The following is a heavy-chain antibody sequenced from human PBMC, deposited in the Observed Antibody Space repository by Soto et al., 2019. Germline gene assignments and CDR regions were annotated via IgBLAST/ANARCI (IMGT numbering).Heavy chain of an antibody. CDR3: ARDIGYCSGGSCYSWFDP. CDR1: GFTFSSYW. Sequence: GGSLRLSCAASGFTFSSYWMSWVRQAPGKGLELVANIKQDGSEKYYVDSVKGRFTISRDNAKNSLYLQMNSLRAEDTAVYYCARDIGYCSGGSCYSWFDPWGQGTLVTVYS. V-gene: IGHV3-7*01. D-gene: IGHD2-15*01. J-gene: IGHJ5*02. CDR2: IKQDGSEK.